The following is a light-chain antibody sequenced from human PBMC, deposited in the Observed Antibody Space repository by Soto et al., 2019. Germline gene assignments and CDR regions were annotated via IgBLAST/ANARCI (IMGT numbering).Light chain of an antibody. Sequence: DIQMTQSPLTLSGSVGYRVTITCRASQTISSWLAWYQQKPGKAPKLLIYKASTLKSGVPSRFSGSGSGTEFTLTISSLQPDDFATYYCQHYNSYSEAFGQGTKVDIK. CDR2: KAS. CDR3: QHYNSYSEA. J-gene: IGKJ1*01. CDR1: QTISSW. V-gene: IGKV1-5*03.